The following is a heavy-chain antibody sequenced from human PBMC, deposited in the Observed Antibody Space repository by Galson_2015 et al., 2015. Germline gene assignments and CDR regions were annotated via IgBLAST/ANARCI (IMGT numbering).Heavy chain of an antibody. J-gene: IGHJ4*02. D-gene: IGHD2-2*01. CDR1: GSSISSDYY. CDR2: IYPSGKT. Sequence: SETLSLTCAVSGSSISSDYYWGWIRQPPGKGLEWIGSIYPSGKTYYNPSLKSRVTISVDTSKNQFSLKLSSVTAADTAVYYCARLDYCSSSTCPYYFDYWGQGTLVTVSS. CDR3: ARLDYCSSSTCPYYFDY. V-gene: IGHV4-38-2*01.